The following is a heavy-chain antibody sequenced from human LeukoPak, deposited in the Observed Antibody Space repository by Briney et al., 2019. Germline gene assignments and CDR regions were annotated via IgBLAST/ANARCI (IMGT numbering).Heavy chain of an antibody. CDR1: GGTFSSYA. V-gene: IGHV1-69*05. J-gene: IGHJ4*02. D-gene: IGHD2-2*01. CDR2: IIPIFGTA. CDR3: ASNRGVVPAAMFND. Sequence: SVKVSCKASGGTFSSYAISGVRQAPGQGLEWIGGIIPIFGTANYAQKFQGRGTITTDESTSTAYMELSSLRSEDTAVYYCASNRGVVPAAMFNDWGQGTLVTVSS.